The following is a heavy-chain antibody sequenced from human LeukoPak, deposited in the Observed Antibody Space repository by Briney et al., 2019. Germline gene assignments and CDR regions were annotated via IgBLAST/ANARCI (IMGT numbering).Heavy chain of an antibody. CDR3: AKSPVGGGQWLVDYFHH. V-gene: IGHV3-9*01. Sequence: PGGSLRLSCAASGFTFDDYAMHWVRKAPGKGVEWVAGISWNSANIGYGDSVKGRFTVSRDNAKNSLCLQMNSLRPEDTALYYCAKSPVGGGQWLVDYFHHWGQGALVTVSS. D-gene: IGHD6-19*01. CDR1: GFTFDDYA. CDR2: ISWNSANI. J-gene: IGHJ4*02.